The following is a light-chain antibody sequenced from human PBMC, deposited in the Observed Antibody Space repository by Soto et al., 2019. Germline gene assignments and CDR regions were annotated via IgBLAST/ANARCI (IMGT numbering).Light chain of an antibody. Sequence: QSALTQPASVSGSPGQSITISCTGTSSDVGGYNYVSWYQQHPGKAPKLMIYDVSNRPSGVSNRFSGSKSGNTASLTIFGLQAEDEADYYCSSYTSSRGVFGTGTKGTVL. CDR3: SSYTSSRGV. CDR1: SSDVGGYNY. J-gene: IGLJ1*01. V-gene: IGLV2-14*01. CDR2: DVS.